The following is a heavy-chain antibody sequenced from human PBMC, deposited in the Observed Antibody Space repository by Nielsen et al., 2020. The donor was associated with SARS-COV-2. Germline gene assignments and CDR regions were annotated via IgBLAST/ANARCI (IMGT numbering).Heavy chain of an antibody. Sequence: GESLKISCAASGFIFSSYGMTWVRQAPGKGLEWVSAISGSGGSTYYADSVKGRFTISRDNSKNTLYLQMNSLRAEDTAVYYCASRGGGYWGQGTLVTVSS. D-gene: IGHD3-10*01. CDR1: GFIFSSYG. V-gene: IGHV3-23*01. CDR3: ASRGGGY. CDR2: ISGSGGST. J-gene: IGHJ4*02.